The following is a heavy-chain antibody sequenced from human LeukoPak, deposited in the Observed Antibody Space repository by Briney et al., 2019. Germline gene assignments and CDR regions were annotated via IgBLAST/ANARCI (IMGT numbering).Heavy chain of an antibody. D-gene: IGHD5-18*01. CDR1: SGSINNYY. CDR3: ARDVPYTYGFQY. V-gene: IGHV4-59*01. CDR2: IYNSGTT. Sequence: SETLSLTCTVSSGSINNYYWSWIRQAPGKGLEWIGYIYNSGTTNYNPSLRSRVTVSMDASKNQFSLKLISVTAADTAVYYCARDVPYTYGFQYWGQGTLVTVSS. J-gene: IGHJ4*02.